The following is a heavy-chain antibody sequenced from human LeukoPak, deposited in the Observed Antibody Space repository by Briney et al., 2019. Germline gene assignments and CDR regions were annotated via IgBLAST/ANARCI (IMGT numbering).Heavy chain of an antibody. J-gene: IGHJ4*02. CDR3: AITYTTTVVTSPFDY. D-gene: IGHD4-23*01. Sequence: GGSLRLSCAASGFTFSSYSMNWVRQAPWKGLEWVSSISSSSSYIYYADSVKGRFTISRDNAKNSLYLQMNSLRAEDTAVYYCAITYTTTVVTSPFDYWGQGTLVTVSS. V-gene: IGHV3-21*01. CDR1: GFTFSSYS. CDR2: ISSSSSYI.